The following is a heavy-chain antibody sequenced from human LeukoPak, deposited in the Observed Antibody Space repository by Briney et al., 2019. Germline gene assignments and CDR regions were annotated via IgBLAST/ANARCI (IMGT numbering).Heavy chain of an antibody. D-gene: IGHD3-16*02. J-gene: IGHJ4*02. CDR1: GFSRSTSGVG. CDR3: AHMTFDYVWGSYRPYYFHY. CDR2: IYWDDDK. Sequence: SGPTLVNPTQTLTLTCTFSGFSRSTSGVGVGWIRQPPVKALEWLALIYWDDDKRYSPSLKSRLTITKDSSKNQVVLTMTNMDPVDTATYYCAHMTFDYVWGSYRPYYFHYWGQGTLVTVSS. V-gene: IGHV2-5*02.